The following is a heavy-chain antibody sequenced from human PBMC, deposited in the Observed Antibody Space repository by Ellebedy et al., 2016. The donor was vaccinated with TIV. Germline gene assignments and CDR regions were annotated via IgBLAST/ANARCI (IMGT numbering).Heavy chain of an antibody. CDR1: GYTLTESS. CDR3: AIQPPYCAGGNCMLQH. J-gene: IGHJ4*02. D-gene: IGHD2-15*01. CDR2: FSPEDGET. Sequence: ASVKVSXXVSGYTLTESSVHWVRQAPGKGLEWMGGFSPEDGETIYAQNFQGRVTMTGATSSDTAYMELSSLRSDDTAVYYCAIQPPYCAGGNCMLQHWGQGTLVTVSS. V-gene: IGHV1-24*01.